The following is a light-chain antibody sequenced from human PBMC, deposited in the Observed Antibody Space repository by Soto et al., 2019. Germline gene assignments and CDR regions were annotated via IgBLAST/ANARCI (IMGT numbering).Light chain of an antibody. CDR3: QQRSTWPPI. J-gene: IGKJ3*01. V-gene: IGKV3-11*01. CDR2: DAS. CDR1: QGVSSY. Sequence: EIVLTQSPATLSLSPGERATLSCRASQGVSSYLAWYQQKPGQAPRLLIYDASNRATGIPARFSGSGSETDFTLIISSLEPEDFAVYYCQQRSTWPPIFGPGTKVDIK.